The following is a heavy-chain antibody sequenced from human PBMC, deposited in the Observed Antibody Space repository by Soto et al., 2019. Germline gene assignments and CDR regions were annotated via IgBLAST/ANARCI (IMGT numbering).Heavy chain of an antibody. V-gene: IGHV1-46*01. CDR3: AREPNASFYFDY. Sequence: ASVKVSCKASGYTFTNYYIHWLRQAPGQGLEWLGILRPTTGNTQYAQRFQGRVTMTRDTSTGTVYMELTSLRSDDTAMYYCAREPNASFYFDYWGQGTQVTVAS. CDR1: GYTFTNYY. CDR2: LRPTTGNT. J-gene: IGHJ4*02.